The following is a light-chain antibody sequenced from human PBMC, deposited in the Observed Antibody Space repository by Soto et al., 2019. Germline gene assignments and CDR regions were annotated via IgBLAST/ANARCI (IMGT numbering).Light chain of an antibody. CDR3: QQYNSYPWT. Sequence: DIRMTQSPSSVSASVGDRVTITCRASQVISSWLVWYQQKPGKAPKLLIYAASTLQSGVPSRFSGSGSGTDFTLTISTLQPSDFATYYCQQYNSYPWTFGQGTKVDIK. J-gene: IGKJ1*01. V-gene: IGKV1D-16*01. CDR2: AAS. CDR1: QVISSW.